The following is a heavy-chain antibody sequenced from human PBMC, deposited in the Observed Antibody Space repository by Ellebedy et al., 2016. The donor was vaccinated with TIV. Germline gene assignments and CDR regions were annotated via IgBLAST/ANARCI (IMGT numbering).Heavy chain of an antibody. D-gene: IGHD6-13*01. CDR2: IGTAGDT. CDR1: GFTFSSYD. V-gene: IGHV3-13*01. J-gene: IGHJ6*02. Sequence: PGGSLRLSCAASGFTFSSYDMHWVRQATGKGLEWVSAIGTAGDTYYPGSVKGRFTISRENAKNSLYLQMNSLRAEDTAVYYCARGLAADPHNGPYYYYGMDVWGQGTTVTVSS. CDR3: ARGLAADPHNGPYYYYGMDV.